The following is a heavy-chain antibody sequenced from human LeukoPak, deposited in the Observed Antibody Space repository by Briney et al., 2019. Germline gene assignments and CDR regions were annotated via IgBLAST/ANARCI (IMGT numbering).Heavy chain of an antibody. J-gene: IGHJ4*02. CDR3: ARDRYYYDSSGPLDY. CDR2: INTDGSTT. D-gene: IGHD3-22*01. Sequence: GGSLRLSCAASGFTFSSYWMHWVRQVPGKGLVWVSGINTDGSTTSYADSVKGRFTISRDNAKNTLYLQMNSLRAEDTAVYYCARDRYYYDSSGPLDYWGQGTLVTVSS. V-gene: IGHV3-74*01. CDR1: GFTFSSYW.